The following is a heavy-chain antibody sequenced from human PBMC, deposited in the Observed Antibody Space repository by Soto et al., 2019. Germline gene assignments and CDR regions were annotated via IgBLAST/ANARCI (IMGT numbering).Heavy chain of an antibody. V-gene: IGHV4-31*03. D-gene: IGHD5-12*01. Sequence: QVQLQESGPGLVKPSQTLSLTCTVSGGSISSGGYYWSWIRQHPGKGLEWIGYIYYSGSTYYNPSLKSRVTLSVETSKNQFYLKLSSVTAADTAVYYCAREEGGGYDHRWFDPWGQGTLVTVSS. CDR2: IYYSGST. J-gene: IGHJ5*02. CDR1: GGSISSGGYY. CDR3: AREEGGGYDHRWFDP.